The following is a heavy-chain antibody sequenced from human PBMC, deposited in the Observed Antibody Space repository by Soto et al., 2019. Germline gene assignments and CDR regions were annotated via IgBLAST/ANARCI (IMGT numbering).Heavy chain of an antibody. Sequence: EVQLLESGGGLVQPGGSLRLSCAASGFTFSSYAMSWVRQAPGKGLEWVSAISGSGGSTYYADSVKGRFTISRDNSKDPLSLQMHSLRAEDTAVYYCAKRPTSAPRYFVWFSAPFDYWGQGTLVTVSS. V-gene: IGHV3-23*01. CDR1: GFTFSSYA. CDR3: AKRPTSAPRYFVWFSAPFDY. D-gene: IGHD3-9*01. J-gene: IGHJ4*02. CDR2: ISGSGGST.